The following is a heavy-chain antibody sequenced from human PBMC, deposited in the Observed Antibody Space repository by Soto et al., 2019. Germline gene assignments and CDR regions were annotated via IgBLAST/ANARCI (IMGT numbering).Heavy chain of an antibody. CDR3: ARGDLYCSGGSCPLCAYDI. J-gene: IGHJ3*02. V-gene: IGHV3-64*01. Sequence: GGSLRLSCAASGFTFSSYAMHWVRQAPGKGLEYVSAISSNGGSTYYANSVKGRFTIPRDSSKNTLYLQMGSLRAEDMAVYYCARGDLYCSGGSCPLCAYDIWGQGTMVTVSS. D-gene: IGHD2-15*01. CDR2: ISSNGGST. CDR1: GFTFSSYA.